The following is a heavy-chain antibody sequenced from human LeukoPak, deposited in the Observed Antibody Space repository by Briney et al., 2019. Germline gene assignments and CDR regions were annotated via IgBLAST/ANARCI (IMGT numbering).Heavy chain of an antibody. V-gene: IGHV4-30-2*01. CDR3: ARARYGSSGYYFDY. D-gene: IGHD3-22*01. J-gene: IGHJ4*02. Sequence: SETLSLTCAVSGGSISSGGYSWSWIRQPPGKGLEWIGYIYHSGSTYYNPSLKSRVTKSVDRSNTQFSLTLSSVPAADTAVYYCARARYGSSGYYFDYWGQGTLVTVSS. CDR1: GGSISSGGYS. CDR2: IYHSGST.